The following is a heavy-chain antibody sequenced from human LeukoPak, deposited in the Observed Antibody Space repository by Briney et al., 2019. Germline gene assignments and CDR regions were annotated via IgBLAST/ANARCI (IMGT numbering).Heavy chain of an antibody. D-gene: IGHD4-23*01. CDR1: GYTFTSYY. J-gene: IGHJ4*02. CDR2: INPSGGST. Sequence: ASVKVSCKASGYTFTSYYIHWVRQAPGQGLEWMGIINPSGGSTSYAQKFQGRVTMTRDTSTSTVYMELSSLRSEDTAVYYCASLHDYGGDPGEPLFDYWGQGTLVTVSS. V-gene: IGHV1-46*01. CDR3: ASLHDYGGDPGEPLFDY.